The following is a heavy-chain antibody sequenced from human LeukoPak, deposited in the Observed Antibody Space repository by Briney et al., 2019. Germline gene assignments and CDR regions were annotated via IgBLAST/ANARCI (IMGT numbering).Heavy chain of an antibody. Sequence: PGGSLRLSCAASGFTFSSYSMNWVRQAPGKGLEWVSSISSISSYIYYADSVKGRFTISRDNAKNSLYLQMNSLRAEDTAVYYCARDRARTYYYDSSGYYVGSAFDIWGQGTMVTVSS. CDR2: ISSISSYI. D-gene: IGHD3-22*01. CDR1: GFTFSSYS. J-gene: IGHJ3*02. V-gene: IGHV3-21*01. CDR3: ARDRARTYYYDSSGYYVGSAFDI.